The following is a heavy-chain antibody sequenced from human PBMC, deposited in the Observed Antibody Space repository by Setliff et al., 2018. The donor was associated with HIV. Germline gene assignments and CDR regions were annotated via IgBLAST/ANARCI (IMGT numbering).Heavy chain of an antibody. V-gene: IGHV3-11*04. J-gene: IGHJ4*02. CDR3: ARGLRSSHGSPNYFDY. D-gene: IGHD2-15*01. CDR1: GFTFSDYY. CDR2: ISSSGTTI. Sequence: GGSLRLSCAASGFTFSDYYMSWIRQAPGKGLEWISYISSSGTTIYYADSVKGRFTISRDNAKNSLYLEMNSLRAEETAVYYCARGLRSSHGSPNYFDYWGRGALVTVSS.